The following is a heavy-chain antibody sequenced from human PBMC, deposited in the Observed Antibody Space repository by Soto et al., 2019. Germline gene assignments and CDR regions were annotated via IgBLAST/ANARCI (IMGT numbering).Heavy chain of an antibody. V-gene: IGHV1-3*01. CDR1: GYTFTSYA. CDR2: INAGNGNT. CDR3: ARDGYCSGGSCYLTNWFDP. Sequence: QVQLVQSGAEVKKPGASVKVSCKASGYTFTSYAMHWVRQAPGQRLEWMGWINAGNGNTKYSQKFQGRVTITRDTSASTAYMELSSLRSEDTAVYYCARDGYCSGGSCYLTNWFDPWGQGTLVTVSS. J-gene: IGHJ5*02. D-gene: IGHD2-15*01.